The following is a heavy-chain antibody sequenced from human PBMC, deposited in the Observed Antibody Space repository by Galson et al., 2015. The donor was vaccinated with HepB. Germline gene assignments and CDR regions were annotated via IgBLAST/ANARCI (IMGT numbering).Heavy chain of an antibody. Sequence: SLRLSCAASGFTFSDYYMSWIRQAPGKGLEWISYISSSSSYTNYADSVKGRFSISRDNAKNSLFLQMNSLRAEDTAVYYCASHKQYDDYEAGLDYWGQGTLVTVSS. CDR2: ISSSSSYT. CDR1: GFTFSDYY. CDR3: ASHKQYDDYEAGLDY. V-gene: IGHV3-11*06. D-gene: IGHD4-17*01. J-gene: IGHJ4*02.